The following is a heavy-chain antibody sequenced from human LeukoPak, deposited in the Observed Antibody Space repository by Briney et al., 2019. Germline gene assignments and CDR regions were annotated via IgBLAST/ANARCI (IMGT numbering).Heavy chain of an antibody. D-gene: IGHD6-19*01. CDR3: ARGEAGWYFDY. J-gene: IGHJ4*02. CDR2: IKQDGSEK. CDR1: GFTFSSYW. Sequence: GGSLRLSCAASGFTFSSYWMSWVRQAPGKGLEWVANIKQDGSEKYYVDSVKGRYTISRDNSKNTLYLQMNSLRAADTAVYYCARGEAGWYFDYWGQGTLVTVSS. V-gene: IGHV3-7*03.